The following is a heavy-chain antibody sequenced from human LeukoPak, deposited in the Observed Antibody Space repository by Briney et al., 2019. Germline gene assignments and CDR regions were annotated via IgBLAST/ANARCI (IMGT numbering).Heavy chain of an antibody. V-gene: IGHV1-69*13. J-gene: IGHJ6*03. D-gene: IGHD2-8*02. Sequence: ASVKVSCKASEGTFRTYAINWVRQAPGQGFEWMGGIIPIHGTPNYAQTFQGRVTITADESTSTVYMELSRLTSEDTAVYYCAKAVGYCTGAGCDGPGDYDAYYYYYMDVWGKGTTVTVSS. CDR2: IIPIHGTP. CDR1: EGTFRTYA. CDR3: AKAVGYCTGAGCDGPGDYDAYYYYYMDV.